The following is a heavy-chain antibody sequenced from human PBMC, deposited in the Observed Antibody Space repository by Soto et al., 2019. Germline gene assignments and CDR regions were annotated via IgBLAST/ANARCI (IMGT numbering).Heavy chain of an antibody. D-gene: IGHD5-18*01. CDR2: INPSGGST. CDR1: GYTFTSYY. J-gene: IGHJ6*02. V-gene: IGHV1-46*01. CDR3: ARDLIARYSYGYVYDYGMDV. Sequence: QVQLVQSGAEVKKPGASVKVSCKASGYTFTSYYMHWVRQAPGQGLEWMGIINPSGGSTSYAQKFQGRVTMTRDPSTSTVYMELSSLRSEDTAVYYCARDLIARYSYGYVYDYGMDVCGQGTTVTV.